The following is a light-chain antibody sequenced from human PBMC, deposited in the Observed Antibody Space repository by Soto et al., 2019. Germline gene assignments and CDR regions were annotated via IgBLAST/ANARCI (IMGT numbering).Light chain of an antibody. CDR3: QQYGSSPSWT. CDR1: QSVSSSY. V-gene: IGKV3-20*01. Sequence: EIGLTQSPGTLSLSPGERATLSCMASQSVSSSYLAWYQQKPGQAPRLLIYGASSRATVIPDRFSGSGSGTDFTLTISGLEPEDFAVYYCQQYGSSPSWTFGQVTNVHI. CDR2: GAS. J-gene: IGKJ1*01.